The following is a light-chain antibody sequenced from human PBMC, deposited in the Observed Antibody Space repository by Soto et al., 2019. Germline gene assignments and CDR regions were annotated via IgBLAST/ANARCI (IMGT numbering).Light chain of an antibody. Sequence: DIQMTQSPSSLSACVGDRVTITCRAGQSINSYLNWYQQKPGKAPKLLIYAASSLQSGVPSRFSGSGSGTDFTLTISSLQPEDFATYYCQQSYSILWTFGQGTKVEIK. CDR1: QSINSY. CDR2: AAS. CDR3: QQSYSILWT. V-gene: IGKV1-39*01. J-gene: IGKJ1*01.